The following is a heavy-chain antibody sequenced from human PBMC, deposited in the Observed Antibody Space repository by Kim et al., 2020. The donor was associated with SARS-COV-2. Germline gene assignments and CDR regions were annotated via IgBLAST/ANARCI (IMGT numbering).Heavy chain of an antibody. CDR1: GYTFTSYA. Sequence: ASVKVSCKASGYTFTSYAMHWVRQAPGQRLEWMGWINAGNGNTKYSQKFQGRVTITRDTSASTAYMELSSLRSEDTAVYYCARGGAVRYYYGSGSYRGPYYYYGMDVWGQGTTVTVSS. CDR2: INAGNGNT. J-gene: IGHJ6*02. V-gene: IGHV1-3*01. D-gene: IGHD3-10*01. CDR3: ARGGAVRYYYGSGSYRGPYYYYGMDV.